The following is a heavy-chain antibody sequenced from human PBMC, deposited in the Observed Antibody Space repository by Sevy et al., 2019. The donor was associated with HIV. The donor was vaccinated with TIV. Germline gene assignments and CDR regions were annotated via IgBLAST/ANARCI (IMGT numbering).Heavy chain of an antibody. CDR1: GFIFSSYS. CDR3: ARDRVGYSGYDYHASDI. V-gene: IGHV3-48*02. CDR2: ISSSSSSI. D-gene: IGHD5-12*01. J-gene: IGHJ3*02. Sequence: GGSLRLSCAASGFIFSSYSMNWVRQAPGKGLEWVSYISSSSSSIYYADSVKGRFTISRDNAKNSLYLQMNSLRDEDTAVYYCARDRVGYSGYDYHASDIWGQGTMVTVSS.